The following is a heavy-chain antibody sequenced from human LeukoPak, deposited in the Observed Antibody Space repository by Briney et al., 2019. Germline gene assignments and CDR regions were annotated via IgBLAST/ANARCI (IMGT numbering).Heavy chain of an antibody. CDR1: GFTFDDYA. Sequence: GGSLRLSCAAPGFTFDDYAMHWVRQAPGKGLEWVSGISWNSGSIGYADSVKGRFTISRDNAKNSLYLQMNSLRAEDTALYYCAKEFPWSGAFDIWGQGTMVTVSS. CDR3: AKEFPWSGAFDI. V-gene: IGHV3-9*01. CDR2: ISWNSGSI. J-gene: IGHJ3*02. D-gene: IGHD3-3*01.